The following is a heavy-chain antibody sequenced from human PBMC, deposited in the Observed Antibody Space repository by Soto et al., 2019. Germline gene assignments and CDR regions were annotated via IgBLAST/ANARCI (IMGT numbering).Heavy chain of an antibody. CDR3: GAGQYFSDY. Sequence: QVQLVESGGGVVQPGRSLRLSCAASGFTFSSYGMHWVRQAPGKGLEWVALISYEGSDKYYADSVKGRFTISRDNSKNTLYLQMNSLGVEDTAVYYCGAGQYFSDYWGQGTLVTVSS. CDR2: ISYEGSDK. D-gene: IGHD6-13*01. J-gene: IGHJ4*02. V-gene: IGHV3-30*03. CDR1: GFTFSSYG.